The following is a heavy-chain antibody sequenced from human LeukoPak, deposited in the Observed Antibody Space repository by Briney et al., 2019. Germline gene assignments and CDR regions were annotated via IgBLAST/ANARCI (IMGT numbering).Heavy chain of an antibody. CDR3: ARGAYYYDSSGYYLYY. D-gene: IGHD3-22*01. CDR1: GFTFSSYW. V-gene: IGHV3-74*01. Sequence: GGSLRLCCVASGFTFSSYWMPWVRQAPGKGLVWVSRINSDGSSTSYADSVKGRFTISRDNAKNTLYLQMNSLRAEDTAVYYCARGAYYYDSSGYYLYYWGQGTLVTVSS. J-gene: IGHJ4*02. CDR2: INSDGSST.